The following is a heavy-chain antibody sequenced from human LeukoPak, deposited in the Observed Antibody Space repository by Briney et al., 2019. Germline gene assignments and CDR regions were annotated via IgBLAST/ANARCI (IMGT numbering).Heavy chain of an antibody. Sequence: GGSLRLSCAASGFTFSSYSMNWVRQAPGKGLEWVSSISSSSSYIYYADSVKGRFTISRDNAKNSLYLQMNSLRAEDTAVYYCAATYYYDSSGPHEYFQHWGQGTLVTVSS. D-gene: IGHD3-22*01. CDR1: GFTFSSYS. CDR3: AATYYYDSSGPHEYFQH. J-gene: IGHJ1*01. CDR2: ISSSSSYI. V-gene: IGHV3-21*01.